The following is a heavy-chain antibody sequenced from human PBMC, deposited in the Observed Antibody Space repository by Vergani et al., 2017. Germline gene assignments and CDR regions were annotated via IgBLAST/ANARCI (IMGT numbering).Heavy chain of an antibody. D-gene: IGHD2-2*01. CDR2: IIPIFGTA. CDR1: GGTFSSYA. Sequence: QVQLVQSGAEVKKPGSSVKVSCKASGGTFSSYAISWVRQAPGQGLEWMGGIIPIFGTANYAQKFQGRVTITADESTSTAYMELSSLSSEDTAVYYCARDWGRYCISTSCYGSIYYYYYYGMDVWGQGTTVTVSS. CDR3: ARDWGRYCISTSCYGSIYYYYYYGMDV. J-gene: IGHJ6*02. V-gene: IGHV1-69*12.